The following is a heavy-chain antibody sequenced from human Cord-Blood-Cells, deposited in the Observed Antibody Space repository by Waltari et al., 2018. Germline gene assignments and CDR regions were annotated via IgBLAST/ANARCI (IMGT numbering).Heavy chain of an antibody. J-gene: IGHJ6*03. CDR3: ARESCSSTSCPYYYYMDV. D-gene: IGHD2-2*01. CDR2: IYYSGST. CDR1: GGSISSYY. V-gene: IGHV4-59*01. Sequence: QVQLQESGPGLVKPSEPLSLTCTVSGGSISSYYWSWIRQPPGKGLEWIGYIYYSGSTNYNPSLKSRVTISVDTSKNQFSLELSSVTAADTAVYYCARESCSSTSCPYYYYMDVWGKGTTVTVSS.